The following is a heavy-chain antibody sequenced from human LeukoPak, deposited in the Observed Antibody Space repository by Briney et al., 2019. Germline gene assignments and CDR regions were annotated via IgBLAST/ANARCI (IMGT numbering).Heavy chain of an antibody. CDR2: IYTSGST. Sequence: SETLSLTCTVSGGSISSGSYYWSWIRQPAGKGLEWIGRIYTSGSTNYNPSLKSRVTISVDTSKNQFSLKLSSVTAADTAVYYCARDHRAYYYDSRVNWFDPWGQGTLVTVSS. CDR1: GGSISSGSYY. J-gene: IGHJ5*02. V-gene: IGHV4-61*02. D-gene: IGHD3-22*01. CDR3: ARDHRAYYYDSRVNWFDP.